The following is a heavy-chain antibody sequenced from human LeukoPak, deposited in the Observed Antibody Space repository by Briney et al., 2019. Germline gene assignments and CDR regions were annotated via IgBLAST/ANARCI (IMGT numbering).Heavy chain of an antibody. Sequence: ASVKVSCKVSGYTLTELSMHWVRQAPGKGLEWMGGFDPEDGETIYAQKFQGRVTMTGDTSTDTAYMELSSLRSEDTAVYYCATGLIMVRGVIIRGYYYYGMDVWGKGTTVTVSS. J-gene: IGHJ6*04. D-gene: IGHD3-10*01. CDR1: GYTLTELS. CDR2: FDPEDGET. CDR3: ATGLIMVRGVIIRGYYYYGMDV. V-gene: IGHV1-24*01.